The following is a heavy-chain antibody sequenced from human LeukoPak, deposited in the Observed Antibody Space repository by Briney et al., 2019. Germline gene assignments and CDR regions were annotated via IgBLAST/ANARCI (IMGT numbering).Heavy chain of an antibody. Sequence: GGSLRLSCAASGFTFSSYAMHWVRQAPGKGLEWVAVISYDGSNKYYADSVKGRFTISRDNSKNTVYLQMNSLRAEDTAVYYCARDENCYDYWGQGTLVTVSS. CDR1: GFTFSSYA. V-gene: IGHV3-30*04. CDR2: ISYDGSNK. J-gene: IGHJ4*02. D-gene: IGHD2-15*01. CDR3: ARDENCYDY.